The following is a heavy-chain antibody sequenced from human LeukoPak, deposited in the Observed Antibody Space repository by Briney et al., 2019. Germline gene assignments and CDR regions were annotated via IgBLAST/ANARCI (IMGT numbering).Heavy chain of an antibody. CDR3: ARQLSSGYGIDY. CDR1: GGSIRSYY. V-gene: IGHV4-59*08. D-gene: IGHD5-12*01. J-gene: IGHJ4*02. CDR2: IYYSGST. Sequence: SETLSLTCTVSGGSIRSYYWSWIRQPPGKGLEWIGYIYYSGSTNYNPSLKSRVTISVDTSKNQFSLKLSSVTAADTAVYYCARQLSSGYGIDYWGQGTLVTVSS.